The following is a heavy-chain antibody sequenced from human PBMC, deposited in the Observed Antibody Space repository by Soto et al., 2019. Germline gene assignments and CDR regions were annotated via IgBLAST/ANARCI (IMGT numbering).Heavy chain of an antibody. CDR1: GGSFSGYY. CDR2: VYYNGNT. V-gene: IGHV4-34*01. Sequence: SETLSLTCAVYGGSFSGYYWTWIRQPPWKGLEWIGNVYYNGNTYYNPSLKSRLTMSVDTSKNQFSLNLRSVTAADTAVYFCAREVGGAGIDSWGQGTRVTGYS. CDR3: AREVGGAGIDS. J-gene: IGHJ4*02. D-gene: IGHD1-26*01.